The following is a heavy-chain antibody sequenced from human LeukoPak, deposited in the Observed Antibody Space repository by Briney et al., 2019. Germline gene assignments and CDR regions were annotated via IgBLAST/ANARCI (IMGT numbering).Heavy chain of an antibody. Sequence: PGGSLRLSCVASGFTFNNYAMNWVRQAPGKGLGRVSYISSSGSTIYYADSVKGRFTISRDNAKNSLYLQMNSLRAEDTAVYYCAELGITMIGGVWGKGTTVTISS. V-gene: IGHV3-48*03. CDR2: ISSSGSTI. D-gene: IGHD3-10*02. CDR3: AELGITMIGGV. J-gene: IGHJ6*04. CDR1: GFTFNNYA.